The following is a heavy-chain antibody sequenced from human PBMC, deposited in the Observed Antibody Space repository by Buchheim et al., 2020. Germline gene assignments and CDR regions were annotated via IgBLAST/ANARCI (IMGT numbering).Heavy chain of an antibody. CDR3: ERINYSESRGYDY. CDR2: SDWDDDK. V-gene: IGHV2-70*04. CDR1: GFSLSTSGMR. Sequence: QVTLKESGPALVKPTQTLTLTCTFSGFSLSTSGMRVSWIRQPPGKALEWLGHSDWDDDKLYSTSLKTRLTISKDTSKNQVVLTTTNMEPVDTATYYCERINYSESRGYDYWGEGTL. J-gene: IGHJ4*02. D-gene: IGHD3-22*01.